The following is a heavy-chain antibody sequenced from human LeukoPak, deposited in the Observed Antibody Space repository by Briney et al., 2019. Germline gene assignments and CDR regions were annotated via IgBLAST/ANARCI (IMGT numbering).Heavy chain of an antibody. CDR2: IIISSTHI. D-gene: IGHD3-16*01. V-gene: IGHV3-21*01. CDR3: ARDLLIM. J-gene: IGHJ4*02. CDR1: GFTFSSYS. Sequence: SAGSLRLSCAASGFTFSSYSMNWVRQAPGKGLEWGSSIIISSTHIYHTDSGKDRLTIARGNAKNSPELQMNSLIAEDTCVYYCARDLLIMWGQGPLVTVSS.